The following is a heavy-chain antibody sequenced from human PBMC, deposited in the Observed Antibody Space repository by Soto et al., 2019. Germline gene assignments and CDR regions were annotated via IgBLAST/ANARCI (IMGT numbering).Heavy chain of an antibody. CDR2: IHHSGST. CDR3: VRGVLS. V-gene: IGHV4-31*03. D-gene: IGHD3-10*01. J-gene: IGHJ1*01. Sequence: QVQLQESGPGLVKASQTLSLTCNVSGGSIRRGGYYWTWIRQHPGKGLEWIGNIHHSGSTFYNPSLKSRVSISVDTSKNQFSLKLGSVTAADTAVYFCVRGVLSWGQGTLVTVSS. CDR1: GGSIRRGGYY.